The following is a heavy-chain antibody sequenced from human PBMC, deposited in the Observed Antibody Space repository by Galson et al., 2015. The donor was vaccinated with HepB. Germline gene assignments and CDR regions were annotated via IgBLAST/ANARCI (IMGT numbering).Heavy chain of an antibody. Sequence: QSGAEVKKPGESLKISCKGSGYSFTSYWIGWVRQMPGKGLEWMGIIYPGDSDTRYSPSFQGQVTISADKSISTAYLQWSSLKASDTAMYYCARHVYCSGGSCYSGFDPWGQGTLVTVSS. CDR2: IYPGDSDT. CDR1: GYSFTSYW. V-gene: IGHV5-51*01. D-gene: IGHD2-15*01. CDR3: ARHVYCSGGSCYSGFDP. J-gene: IGHJ5*02.